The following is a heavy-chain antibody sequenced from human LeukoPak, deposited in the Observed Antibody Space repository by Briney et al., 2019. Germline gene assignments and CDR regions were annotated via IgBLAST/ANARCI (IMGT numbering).Heavy chain of an antibody. J-gene: IGHJ6*02. V-gene: IGHV3-30*18. Sequence: PGGSLRLSCAASGXTFSSYAMSWVRQAPGKGLEWLAVMSSDLRNKYYEESVKGRSSISRDNSKNTVYLQMNSLGAEDTAVYYCVKDLAWYGDSSLYTLDVWGQGTTVIVS. D-gene: IGHD3-10*01. CDR2: MSSDLRNK. CDR3: VKDLAWYGDSSLYTLDV. CDR1: GXTFSSYA.